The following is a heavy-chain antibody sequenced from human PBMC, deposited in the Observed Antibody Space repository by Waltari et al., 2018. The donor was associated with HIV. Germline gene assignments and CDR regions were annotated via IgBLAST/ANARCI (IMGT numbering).Heavy chain of an antibody. CDR3: ASDTAMVNGMDV. J-gene: IGHJ6*02. CDR2: INHSGST. V-gene: IGHV4-34*01. CDR1: GGSFSGYY. Sequence: QVQLQQWGAGLLKPSETLSLTCAVYGGSFSGYYWSWIRQPPGKGLEWIGEINHSGSTNYNPSLKSRVTISVDTSKNQFSLKLSSVTAADTAVYYCASDTAMVNGMDVWGQGTTVTVSS. D-gene: IGHD5-18*01.